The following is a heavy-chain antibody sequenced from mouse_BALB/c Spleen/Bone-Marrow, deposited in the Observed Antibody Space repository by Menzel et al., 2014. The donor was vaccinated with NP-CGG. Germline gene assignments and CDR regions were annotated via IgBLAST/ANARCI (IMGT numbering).Heavy chain of an antibody. J-gene: IGHJ3*01. V-gene: IGHV5-9-2*01. CDR2: ISGGGSYT. D-gene: IGHD2-4*01. Sequence: EVMLVESGGGLVKPGGSLKLSCAVSGFTFSSYGMSWVRQTPEKGLEWVATISGGGSYTYYPDSVKGRFTISRDNAKNNLYLQMSSLRSEDTALYYCARLYYDYDGGAYWGQGTLVTVSA. CDR1: GFTFSSYG. CDR3: ARLYYDYDGGAY.